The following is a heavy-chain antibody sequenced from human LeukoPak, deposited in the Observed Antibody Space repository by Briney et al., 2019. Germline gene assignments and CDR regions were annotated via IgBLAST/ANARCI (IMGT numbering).Heavy chain of an antibody. D-gene: IGHD3-22*01. CDR3: ARDPSPHYYDSSGQYTPAGAFDI. V-gene: IGHV3-53*01. J-gene: IGHJ3*02. Sequence: PGGSLRLSCAASGVTVSTNYMNWVRQAPGKGLEWVSVIYSDGNTYYVDSVKGRFTISRDNSKNTLYLQMNSLRAEDTAVYYCARDPSPHYYDSSGQYTPAGAFDIWGQGTMVTVSS. CDR2: IYSDGNT. CDR1: GVTVSTNY.